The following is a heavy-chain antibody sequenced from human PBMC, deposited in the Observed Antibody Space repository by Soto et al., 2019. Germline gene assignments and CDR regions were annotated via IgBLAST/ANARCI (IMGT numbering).Heavy chain of an antibody. CDR3: ARDRSSGWYCDAFDI. J-gene: IGHJ3*02. CDR1: GFTFSSYG. Sequence: PGGSLRLSCAASGFTFSSYGMHWVRQAPGKGLEWVAVIWYDGSNNFYADSVKGRFTFSRDNSINTLYLQMNSLRAEDTVVYYCARDRSSGWYCDAFDIWGQGTMVTVSS. CDR2: IWYDGSNN. D-gene: IGHD6-19*01. V-gene: IGHV3-33*01.